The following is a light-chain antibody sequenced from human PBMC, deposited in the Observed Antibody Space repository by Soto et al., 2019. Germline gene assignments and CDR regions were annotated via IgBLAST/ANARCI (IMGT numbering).Light chain of an antibody. CDR2: SNN. J-gene: IGLJ2*01. Sequence: QSVLTQPPSASGTPGQRVTISCSGSSSNIGSNTVNWYQHLPGTAPKLLIYSNNQRPSGGPDRFSGSQSGTSASLAISGLQSEDEADYYCAAWDDSLNGVVFGGGTKLTVL. CDR3: AAWDDSLNGVV. V-gene: IGLV1-44*01. CDR1: SSNIGSNT.